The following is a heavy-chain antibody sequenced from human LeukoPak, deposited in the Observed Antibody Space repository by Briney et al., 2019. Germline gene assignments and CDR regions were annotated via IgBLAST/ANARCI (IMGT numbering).Heavy chain of an antibody. CDR2: ISAYNGNT. J-gene: IGHJ4*02. CDR3: ARSNWNDVCFDY. CDR1: GYTFTGYY. V-gene: IGHV1-18*04. Sequence: ASVKVSCKASGYTFTGYYMHWVRQAPGQGLEWMGWISAYNGNTNYAQKLQGRVTMTTDTSTSTAYMELRSLRSDDTAVYYCARSNWNDVCFDYWGQGTLVTVSS. D-gene: IGHD1-20*01.